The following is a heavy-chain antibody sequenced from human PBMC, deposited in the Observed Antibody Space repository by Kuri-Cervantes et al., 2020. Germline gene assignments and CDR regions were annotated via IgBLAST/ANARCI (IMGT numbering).Heavy chain of an antibody. CDR1: GFTFSSYW. CDR3: ARLGYNYDILTGYYYYMDV. Sequence: GESLKISCAASGFTFSSYWMHWVRQAPGKGLMWVSRINSDGSTTTYAESVKGRFTISRDNAKNTLYLEMNSLRAEDTAVYYCARLGYNYDILTGYYYYMDVWGKGTTVTVSS. V-gene: IGHV3-74*03. CDR2: INSDGSTT. J-gene: IGHJ6*03. D-gene: IGHD3-9*01.